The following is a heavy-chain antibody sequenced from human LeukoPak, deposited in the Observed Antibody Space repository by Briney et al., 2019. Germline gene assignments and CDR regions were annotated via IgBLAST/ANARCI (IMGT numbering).Heavy chain of an antibody. D-gene: IGHD3-10*01. Sequence: GGSLRLSCAASGFTFSSYAMSWVRQAPGEGLELVSAISGSGGSTYYADSVKGRFTISRDNSKNTLYLQMNSMRAEDTAVYYCAREYGSGSYYPPNYYYYMDVWGKGTTVTISS. CDR3: AREYGSGSYYPPNYYYYMDV. V-gene: IGHV3-23*01. CDR1: GFTFSSYA. J-gene: IGHJ6*03. CDR2: ISGSGGST.